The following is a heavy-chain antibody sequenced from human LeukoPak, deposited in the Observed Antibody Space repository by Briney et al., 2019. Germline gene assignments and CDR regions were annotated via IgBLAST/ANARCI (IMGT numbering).Heavy chain of an antibody. D-gene: IGHD6-6*01. CDR1: GGSISDYS. CDR3: ARRAHRSSSWDY. CDR2: IYYSGST. Sequence: SETLSLTCTVSGGSISDYSWSWIRQPPGKGLEWIGNIYYSGSTNYNPSLKSRVTMSVDTSKNQFSLKLSSVTAADTAVYYCARRAHRSSSWDYWGQGTLVTVSS. V-gene: IGHV4-59*12. J-gene: IGHJ4*02.